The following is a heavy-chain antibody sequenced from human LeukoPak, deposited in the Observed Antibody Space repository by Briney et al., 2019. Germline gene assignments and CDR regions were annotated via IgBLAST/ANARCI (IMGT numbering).Heavy chain of an antibody. J-gene: IGHJ4*02. CDR3: ARELSTHDY. V-gene: IGHV4-38-2*02. Sequence: SETLSLTCTVSGYSISSGYYWGWIRQPPGKGLEWIGSIYHSGSTYYNPSLKSRVTISVDTSKNQFPLKLSSVTAADTAVYYCARELSTHDYWGQGTLVTVSS. D-gene: IGHD2-15*01. CDR1: GYSISSGYY. CDR2: IYHSGST.